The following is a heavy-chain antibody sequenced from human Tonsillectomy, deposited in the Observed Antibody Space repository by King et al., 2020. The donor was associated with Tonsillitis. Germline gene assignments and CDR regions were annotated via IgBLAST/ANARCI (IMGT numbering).Heavy chain of an antibody. CDR3: ARDRVGANGYFDY. CDR2: TRNKANSYTT. V-gene: IGHV3-72*01. J-gene: IGHJ4*02. D-gene: IGHD1-26*01. Sequence: VQLVESGGGLVQPGGSLRLSCAASGFTFSDHYMDWVRQAPGKGLEWVGRTRNKANSYTTEYAASVKGRFTISRDDSKNSLYLQMNSLKTEDTAVYYCARDRVGANGYFDYWGQGTLVTVSS. CDR1: GFTFSDHY.